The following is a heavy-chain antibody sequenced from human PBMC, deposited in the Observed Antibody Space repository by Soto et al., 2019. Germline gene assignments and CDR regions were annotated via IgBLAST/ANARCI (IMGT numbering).Heavy chain of an antibody. Sequence: QVQLVQSGADVKKPGSSVKVSCKVSGGTFSSYAINWVRQAPGQGLEWMGGIIPIFGTANYAQKFQDRVTISADGYTSTAYVEVSSLRSEDTAMYYCARDVEVAGTKRWFDSWGQGTLVTVSS. CDR1: GGTFSSYA. D-gene: IGHD6-19*01. CDR3: ARDVEVAGTKRWFDS. J-gene: IGHJ5*01. V-gene: IGHV1-69*01. CDR2: IIPIFGTA.